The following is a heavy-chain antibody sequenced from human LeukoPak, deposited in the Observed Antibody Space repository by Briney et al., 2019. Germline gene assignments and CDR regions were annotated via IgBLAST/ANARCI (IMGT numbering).Heavy chain of an antibody. Sequence: ASVKVSCKASGYTFTSYGISWVRQAPGQGLEWMGWISAYNGNTNYAQKLQGRVTMTTDTSTSTAYMELSSLRSDDTAVYYCAREVRAYSSSWYAWFDPWGQGTLVTVSS. J-gene: IGHJ5*02. CDR1: GYTFTSYG. CDR3: AREVRAYSSSWYAWFDP. CDR2: ISAYNGNT. V-gene: IGHV1-18*01. D-gene: IGHD6-13*01.